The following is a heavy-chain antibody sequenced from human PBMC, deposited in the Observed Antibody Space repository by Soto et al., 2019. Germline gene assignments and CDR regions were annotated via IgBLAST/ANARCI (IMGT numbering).Heavy chain of an antibody. V-gene: IGHV4-31*03. CDR3: ARSLSIAAHRPRNDAFDI. D-gene: IGHD6-6*01. CDR2: IYYSGST. J-gene: IGHJ3*02. Sequence: PSETLSLTCTVSGGSISSGGYYWSWIRQHPGKGLEWIGYIYYSGSTYYNPSLKSRVTISVDTSKNQFSLKLSSVTAADTAVYYCARSLSIAAHRPRNDAFDIWGQGTRVTVSS. CDR1: GGSISSGGYY.